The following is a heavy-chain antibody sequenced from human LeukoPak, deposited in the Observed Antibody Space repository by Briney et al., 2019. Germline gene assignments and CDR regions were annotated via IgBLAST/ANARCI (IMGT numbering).Heavy chain of an antibody. Sequence: ASVKVSCKASGYTFTSYGISWVRQAPGQGLEWMGWISAYNGNTNYAQKLQGRVTMTTDTSTSTAYMELRSLRSDDTAVYYCARDLPVGSYSRDNDYWGQGTLVTVSS. CDR3: ARDLPVGSYSRDNDY. CDR1: GYTFTSYG. D-gene: IGHD1-26*01. V-gene: IGHV1-18*01. J-gene: IGHJ4*02. CDR2: ISAYNGNT.